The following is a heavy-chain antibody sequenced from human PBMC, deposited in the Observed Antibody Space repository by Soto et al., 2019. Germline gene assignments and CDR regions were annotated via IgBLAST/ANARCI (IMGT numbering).Heavy chain of an antibody. CDR3: ARDWGRDYYDSSGYPNWFDP. CDR1: GGSISSYY. J-gene: IGHJ5*02. D-gene: IGHD3-22*01. V-gene: IGHV4-4*07. CDR2: IYTSGST. Sequence: QVQLQESGPGLVKPSETLSLTCTVSGGSISSYYWSWIRQPAGKGLEWIGRIYTSGSTNYNPSLKSRVTMSVDTAKNQFSLKLSSVTAADTAVYYCARDWGRDYYDSSGYPNWFDPWGQGTLVTVSS.